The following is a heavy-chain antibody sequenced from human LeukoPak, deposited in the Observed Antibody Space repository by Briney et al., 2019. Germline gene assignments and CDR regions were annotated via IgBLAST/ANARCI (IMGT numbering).Heavy chain of an antibody. Sequence: ESGGSLRLSCAASGFTFSSYAMSWVRQAPGKGLEWVSAISGSGGSTYYADSVKGRFTISRDNSKNTLYLQMNSLRAEDTAVYYCAKDKYSGSYYRGPYYFDYWGQGTLVTVSS. D-gene: IGHD1-26*01. V-gene: IGHV3-23*01. CDR2: ISGSGGST. CDR3: AKDKYSGSYYRGPYYFDY. CDR1: GFTFSSYA. J-gene: IGHJ4*02.